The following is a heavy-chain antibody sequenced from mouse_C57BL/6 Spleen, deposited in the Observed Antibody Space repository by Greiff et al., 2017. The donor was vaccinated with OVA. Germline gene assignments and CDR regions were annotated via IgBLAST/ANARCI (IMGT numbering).Heavy chain of an antibody. CDR1: GYTFTSYW. Sequence: VQLQQPGAELVMPGASVKLSCKASGYTFTSYWMHWVKQRPGQGLEWIGEIDPSDSYTNYNQKFKGKSTLTVDKSSSTAYMQLSSLTSEDSAVYYCARRGSNYWFAYWGQGTLVTVSA. V-gene: IGHV1-69*01. J-gene: IGHJ3*01. CDR2: IDPSDSYT. D-gene: IGHD2-5*01. CDR3: ARRGSNYWFAY.